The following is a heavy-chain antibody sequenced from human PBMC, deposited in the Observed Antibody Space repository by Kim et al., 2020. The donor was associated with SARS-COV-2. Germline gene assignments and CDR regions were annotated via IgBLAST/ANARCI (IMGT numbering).Heavy chain of an antibody. CDR3: AVYIVAHYGMDV. CDR1: GFAFSSYW. D-gene: IGHD5-12*01. CDR2: INSDGSST. J-gene: IGHJ6*02. V-gene: IGHV3-74*01. Sequence: GGSLRLSCAASGFAFSSYWMHWVRQAPGKGLVWVSRINSDGSSTNYADSVKGRFTISRDNAKNMLYLQMNSLRAEDTAVYYCAVYIVAHYGMDVWGQGTPVTVSS.